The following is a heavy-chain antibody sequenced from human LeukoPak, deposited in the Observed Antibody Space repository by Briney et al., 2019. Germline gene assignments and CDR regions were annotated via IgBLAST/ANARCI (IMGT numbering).Heavy chain of an antibody. V-gene: IGHV4-59*01. CDR3: ARTTEGGYSYGYFYYYYMDV. CDR2: IYYSGTT. CDR1: DDSISTYY. Sequence: SETLSLTCTVSDDSISTYYWNWIRQPPGKGLEWIGYIYYSGTTNYNPSLKSRVSMSVDTSKNQFSLKLSSVTAADTAVYYCARTTEGGYSYGYFYYYYMDVWGKGTTVTISS. J-gene: IGHJ6*03. D-gene: IGHD5-18*01.